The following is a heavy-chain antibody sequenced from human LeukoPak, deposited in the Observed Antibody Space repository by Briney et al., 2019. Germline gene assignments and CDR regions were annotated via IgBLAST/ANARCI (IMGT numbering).Heavy chain of an antibody. CDR1: GGSISSSSYY. CDR2: IYYSGST. D-gene: IGHD3-9*01. Sequence: SETLSLTCTVSGGSISSSSYYWGWIRQPPGKGLEWIGSIYYSGSTYYNPSLKSRVTISVDTSKNQFSLKLSSVTAADTAVYYCARGANILTGFDYWGQGTLVTVSS. J-gene: IGHJ4*02. CDR3: ARGANILTGFDY. V-gene: IGHV4-39*01.